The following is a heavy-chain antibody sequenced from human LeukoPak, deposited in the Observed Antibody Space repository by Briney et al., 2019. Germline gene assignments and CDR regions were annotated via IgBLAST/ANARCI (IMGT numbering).Heavy chain of an antibody. CDR1: GGSISSYY. J-gene: IGHJ4*02. CDR3: ARVGLAVADPFDY. Sequence: PSETLSLTCTVSGGSISSYYWGWIRQPPGKGLEWIGEIYHSGSTNYNPSLKSRVTISVDKSKNQFSLKLSSVTAADTAVYYCARVGLAVADPFDYWGQGTLVTVSS. CDR2: IYHSGST. V-gene: IGHV4-59*12. D-gene: IGHD6-19*01.